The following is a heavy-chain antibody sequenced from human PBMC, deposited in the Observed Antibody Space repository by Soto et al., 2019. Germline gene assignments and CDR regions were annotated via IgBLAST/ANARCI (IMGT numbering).Heavy chain of an antibody. CDR3: ATLSPYSSSSVDY. Sequence: SETLSLTCAVSGASIGTSNWWSWVRQSPGKGLEWIGEIHDSGSTKYNPSLKSRVTISLDKSKNQFSLNVSSVTAADTAVYYCATLSPYSSSSVDYWGQGTLVTVSS. D-gene: IGHD6-6*01. CDR1: GASIGTSNW. J-gene: IGHJ4*02. CDR2: IHDSGST. V-gene: IGHV4-4*02.